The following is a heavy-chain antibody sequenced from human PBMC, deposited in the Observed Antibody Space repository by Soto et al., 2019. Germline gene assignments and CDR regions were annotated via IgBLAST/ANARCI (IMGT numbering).Heavy chain of an antibody. V-gene: IGHV3-23*01. D-gene: IGHD3-16*01. CDR1: GFSFSSYA. CDR3: VKERIELWLIDY. Sequence: DVQLLESGGGLAQPGESLRLSCVASGFSFSSYAMSWVRQSPGKGFEWVSTISGSGRITNYADSVKGRFTTSKDTSTNTLYLHMNSLNADDTALYFCVKERIELWLIDYWGQGTLVTVSS. J-gene: IGHJ4*02. CDR2: ISGSGRIT.